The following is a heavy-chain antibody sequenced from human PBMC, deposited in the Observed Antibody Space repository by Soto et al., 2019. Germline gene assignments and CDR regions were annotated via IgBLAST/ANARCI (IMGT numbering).Heavy chain of an antibody. CDR2: IYYSGST. V-gene: IGHV4-59*01. CDR1: GGSISSYY. J-gene: IGHJ4*02. D-gene: IGHD5-18*01. Sequence: QVQLQESGPGLVKPSETLSLTCTVSGGSISSYYWSWIRQPPGTGLEWIGYIYYSGSTNYNPSLKSRVTISVDTSKNQFSLKLSSVTAADTAVYYCASVVDTAMVDWGQGTLVTVSS. CDR3: ASVVDTAMVD.